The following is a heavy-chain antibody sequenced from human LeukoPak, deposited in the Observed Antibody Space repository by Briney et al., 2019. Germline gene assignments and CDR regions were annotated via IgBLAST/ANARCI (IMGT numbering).Heavy chain of an antibody. CDR1: GFVFSASY. Sequence: GGSLSLSCAASGFVFSASYMSWVRKAPGEGLEWVATIKPDGSEKYHVDSVSGRFTISRDKTNDSLFLQMNSLRVDDTAVYYCVRGGTYWTVSWGQGTLVNVS. J-gene: IGHJ5*01. V-gene: IGHV3-7*01. CDR3: VRGGTYWTVS. CDR2: IKPDGSEK.